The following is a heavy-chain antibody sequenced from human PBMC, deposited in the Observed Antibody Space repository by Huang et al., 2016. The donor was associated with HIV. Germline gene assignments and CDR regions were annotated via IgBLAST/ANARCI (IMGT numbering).Heavy chain of an antibody. D-gene: IGHD3-22*01. CDR1: GDSISRGNY. J-gene: IGHJ4*02. CDR2: IHYSGTT. Sequence: QLQLQESGPGLVKPSETLPLTCTVSGDSISRGNYWAWNRQPPGKGLEGIGRIHYSGTTYYNPSLKSRITISVDTSKNQCSLKLSSGTAADTAVYYCARLLSSDYYQFDFWGQGTLVTVSS. CDR3: ARLLSSDYYQFDF. V-gene: IGHV4-39*01.